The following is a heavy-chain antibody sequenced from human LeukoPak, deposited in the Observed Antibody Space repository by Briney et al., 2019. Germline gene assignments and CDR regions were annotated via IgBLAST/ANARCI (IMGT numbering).Heavy chain of an antibody. V-gene: IGHV4-4*09. CDR2: IYTSGST. J-gene: IGHJ6*03. D-gene: IGHD3-10*01. CDR1: GGSISSHY. CDR3: ARLPPMDYYYYYMDV. Sequence: SETLSLTCTVSGGSISSHYWSWIRQPPGKGLEWIGYIYTSGSTNYNPSLKSRVTISVDTSKNQFSLKLSSVTAADTAVYYCARLPPMDYYYYYMDVWGKGTTVTVSS.